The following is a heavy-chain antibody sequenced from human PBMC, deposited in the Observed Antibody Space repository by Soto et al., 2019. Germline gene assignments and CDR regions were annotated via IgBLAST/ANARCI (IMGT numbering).Heavy chain of an antibody. CDR1: GVSIGSSSFY. CDR3: ARMIAAAGINWFDP. V-gene: IGHV4-39*01. CDR2: IYYSGST. D-gene: IGHD6-13*01. Sequence: PSETLSLTCTVSGVSIGSSSFYWGWIRQPPGKGLEWIGSIYYSGSTYYSPSLQSRVTISADTSKNQFSLQLNSVTPEDTAVYYCARMIAAAGINWFDPWGQGTLVTVSS. J-gene: IGHJ5*02.